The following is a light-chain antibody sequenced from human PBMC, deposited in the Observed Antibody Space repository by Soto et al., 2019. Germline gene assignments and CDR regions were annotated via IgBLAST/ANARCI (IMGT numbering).Light chain of an antibody. CDR2: YDN. Sequence: QSVLTQPSSASGTPGQTVTISCSGSNSNLGSNTVNWYQQLPGTAPKLLIYYDNLRPSGVPDRISGSKSGTSASLAISGLQSDDEADYYCAAWDDSLNGRVFGTGTKVTVL. V-gene: IGLV1-44*01. CDR3: AAWDDSLNGRV. J-gene: IGLJ1*01. CDR1: NSNLGSNT.